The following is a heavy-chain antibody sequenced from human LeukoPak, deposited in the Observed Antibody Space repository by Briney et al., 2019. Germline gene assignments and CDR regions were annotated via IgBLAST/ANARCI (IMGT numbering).Heavy chain of an antibody. CDR2: ISSSSSTI. J-gene: IGHJ4*02. Sequence: GGSLRLSCAASGFTFSSYSMNWVRQAPGKGLEWVSYISSSSSTIYYADSVKGRFTISRDNAKNSLYLQMNSLRAEDTAVYYCARHWEGPFDYWGQGTLVTVSS. CDR3: ARHWEGPFDY. CDR1: GFTFSSYS. V-gene: IGHV3-48*01. D-gene: IGHD1-26*01.